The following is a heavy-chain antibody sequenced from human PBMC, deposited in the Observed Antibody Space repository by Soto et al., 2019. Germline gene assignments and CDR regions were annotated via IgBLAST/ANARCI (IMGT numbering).Heavy chain of an antibody. D-gene: IGHD1-26*01. CDR1: GYTLTELS. CDR3: ATLDHSGSFTGWFDP. CDR2: FDPEDGET. J-gene: IGHJ5*02. Sequence: ASVKVSCKVSGYTLTELSMHGVRQAPGKGLEWMGSFDPEDGETIYAQQFQGRVIMTEDTSTDTAYMELSSLRSEDTAVYYCATLDHSGSFTGWFDPWGQGTLVTVSS. V-gene: IGHV1-24*01.